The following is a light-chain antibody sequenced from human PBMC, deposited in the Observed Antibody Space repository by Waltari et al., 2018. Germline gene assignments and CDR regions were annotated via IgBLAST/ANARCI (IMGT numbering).Light chain of an antibody. J-gene: IGKJ2*03. CDR1: QSAFFSSTNKNY. CDR2: WAS. CDR3: QHYYRTPYS. Sequence: IVMTQSPASLAVSLGERDTINCKANQSAFFSSTNKNYVAWYQQRPRQPPRLLLSWASIREAGVPDRVVGSGSGTDFTLTINSLQAEDVALYYCQHYYRTPYSFGQGTKLEIK. V-gene: IGKV4-1*01.